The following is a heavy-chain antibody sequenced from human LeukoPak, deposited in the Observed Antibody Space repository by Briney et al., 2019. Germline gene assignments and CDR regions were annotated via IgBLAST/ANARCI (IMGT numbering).Heavy chain of an antibody. CDR3: ARGKDSAVAGIGY. J-gene: IGHJ4*02. D-gene: IGHD6-19*01. CDR2: MIANSGNT. V-gene: IGHV1-8*01. CDR1: GYTFTSYN. Sequence: ASVTVSCKASGYTFTSYNINWVRQAPGQGLEWMGWMIANSGNTGYAQKFQGRFTMTRNTSISTAYMELSSLRSEDTAVYYCARGKDSAVAGIGYWGQGTLVTVSS.